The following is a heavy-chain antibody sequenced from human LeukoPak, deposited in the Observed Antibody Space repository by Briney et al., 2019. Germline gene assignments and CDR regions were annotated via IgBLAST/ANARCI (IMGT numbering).Heavy chain of an antibody. D-gene: IGHD5-18*01. V-gene: IGHV4-34*01. Sequence: SSETLSLTCAVYGGSFSGYYWSWIRQPPGKGLEWIGEINHSGSTNYNPSLKSRVTISGDTSQNQFSPKLSSLTASDTAVYFCARVGYSYVINDWSRTGLGAYPTKYYYHMDVWGKGTTVTVSS. J-gene: IGHJ6*03. CDR3: ARVGYSYVINDWSRTGLGAYPTKYYYHMDV. CDR2: INHSGST. CDR1: GGSFSGYY.